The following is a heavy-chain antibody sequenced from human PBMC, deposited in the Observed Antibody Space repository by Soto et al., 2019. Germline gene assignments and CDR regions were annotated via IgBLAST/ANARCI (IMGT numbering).Heavy chain of an antibody. CDR3: ATXGIRLWLPNYYCFDMDV. D-gene: IGHD5-18*01. Sequence: KISCKGSAFTSTTSAVQWVRQARGQRLEWIGWIVVGNGNAKYAQRFQERVTITRDMSTSTAYMELSSLRSEDTAVYYCATXGIRLWLPNYYCFDMDVWGQGTTVTVSS. CDR2: IVVGNGNA. CDR1: AFTSTTSA. J-gene: IGHJ6*02. V-gene: IGHV1-58*01.